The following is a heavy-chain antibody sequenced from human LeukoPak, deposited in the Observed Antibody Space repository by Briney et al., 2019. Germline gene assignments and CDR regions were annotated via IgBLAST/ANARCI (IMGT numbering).Heavy chain of an antibody. CDR2: IFYSGTR. D-gene: IGHD4-17*01. CDR1: GVSITSHY. V-gene: IGHV4-59*08. CDR3: ARAHGDSNWFDP. J-gene: IGHJ5*02. Sequence: SETLSLTCNVSGVSITSHYWSWIRQTPGRGLEWIGYIFYSGTRSYNPSLKSRVTMSVDTSKNQFSLKLSSVTAADTAVYYCARAHGDSNWFDPWGQGTLVTVSS.